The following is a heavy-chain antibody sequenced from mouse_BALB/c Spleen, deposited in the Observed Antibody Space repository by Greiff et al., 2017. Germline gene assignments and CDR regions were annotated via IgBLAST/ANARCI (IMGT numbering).Heavy chain of an antibody. CDR3: AREGDYGSSYGWFAY. CDR1: GFTFSDYY. CDR2: ISDGGSYT. Sequence: EVQVVESGGGLVKPGGSLKLSCAASGFTFSDYYMYWVRQTPEKRLEWVATISDGGSYTYYPDSVKGRFTISRDNAKNNLYLQMSSLKSEDTAMYYCAREGDYGSSYGWFAYWGQGTLVTVSA. J-gene: IGHJ3*01. V-gene: IGHV5-4*02. D-gene: IGHD1-1*01.